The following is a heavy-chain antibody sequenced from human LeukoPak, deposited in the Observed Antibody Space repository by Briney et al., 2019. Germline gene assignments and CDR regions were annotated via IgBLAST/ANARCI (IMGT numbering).Heavy chain of an antibody. CDR2: ISYDGSNK. D-gene: IGHD2-2*01. Sequence: GGSLRLSCAASGFTFSSYAMHWVRQAPGKGLEWVAVISYDGSNKYYADSVKGRFTISRDNSKNTLYLQMNSLRAEDTAVYYCARGSWGYGSGAKVTSEDIVVVPAGIRGYYYMDVWGKGTTVTVSS. CDR1: GFTFSSYA. J-gene: IGHJ6*03. CDR3: ARGSWGYGSGAKVTSEDIVVVPAGIRGYYYMDV. V-gene: IGHV3-30-3*01.